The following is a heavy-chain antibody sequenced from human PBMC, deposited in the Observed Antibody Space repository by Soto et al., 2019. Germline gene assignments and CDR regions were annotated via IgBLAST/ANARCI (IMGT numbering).Heavy chain of an antibody. V-gene: IGHV1-69*02. CDR2: IIPILGIA. J-gene: IGHJ4*02. D-gene: IGHD2-15*01. Sequence: QVQLVQSGAEVKKPGSSVKVSCKASGGTFSSYTISWVRQAPGQGLEWMGRIIPILGIANYAQKFQGRVTSTAGKSTSTAYMERSSLRAEDTAVYYCATVGYWVGGFDYWGQGTLVTVSS. CDR1: GGTFSSYT. CDR3: ATVGYWVGGFDY.